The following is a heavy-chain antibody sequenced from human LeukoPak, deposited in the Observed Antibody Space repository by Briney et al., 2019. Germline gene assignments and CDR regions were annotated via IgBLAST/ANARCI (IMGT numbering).Heavy chain of an antibody. V-gene: IGHV3-43*02. CDR1: GFTFDDYA. CDR2: ISGDGGSI. J-gene: IGHJ4*02. D-gene: IGHD6-13*01. CDR3: AKEDYSSSWYALDY. Sequence: PSGGSLRLSCAASGFTFDDYAIYWVRQGPGKGLEWVSLISGDGGSIYYADSVKGRFTISRDNSKDSLYLQMNSLRTEDTALYYCAKEDYSSSWYALDYWGQGTLVTVSS.